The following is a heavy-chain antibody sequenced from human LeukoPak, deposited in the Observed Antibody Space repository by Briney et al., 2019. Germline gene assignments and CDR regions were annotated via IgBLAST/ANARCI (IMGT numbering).Heavy chain of an antibody. D-gene: IGHD6-13*01. Sequence: SETLSLTCTVSGGSLSSYYWSWLRQPPGKGLEWIGYIYYSGSTNYNPSLKSRVTISVDTSKNQFSLKLSSVTAADTAVYYCARGRGSSWYGDYYYYGMDVWGQGTTVTVSS. CDR2: IYYSGST. J-gene: IGHJ6*02. CDR3: ARGRGSSWYGDYYYYGMDV. CDR1: GGSLSSYY. V-gene: IGHV4-59*01.